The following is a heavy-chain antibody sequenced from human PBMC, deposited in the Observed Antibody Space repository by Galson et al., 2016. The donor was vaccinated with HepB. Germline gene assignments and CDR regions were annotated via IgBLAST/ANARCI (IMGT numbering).Heavy chain of an antibody. V-gene: IGHV1-2*02. D-gene: IGHD2-21*01. Sequence: SVXXXCKASGXXFTXXXIQXXXQAXXQGLXXVGXXDRPNGXXKYAQXFQGRVTMTRDTSTSTAHMELXSLTSDDTAVYHCAXDCGFGGGXXYWGQGTRVT. CDR2: XDRPNGXX. CDR3: AXDCGFGGGXXY. CDR1: GXXFTXXX. J-gene: IGHJ4*02.